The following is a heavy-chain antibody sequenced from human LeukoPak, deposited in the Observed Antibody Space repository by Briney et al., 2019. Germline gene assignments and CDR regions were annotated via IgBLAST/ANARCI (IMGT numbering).Heavy chain of an antibody. V-gene: IGHV3-23*01. CDR3: AKENPSTYYDILTGYYFIDY. Sequence: GGSLRLSCAASGFTFSSYSMNWVRQAPGKGLEWVSAISGSGGSTYYADSVKGRFTISRDNSKNTLYLQMNSLRAEDTAVYYCAKENPSTYYDILTGYYFIDYWGQGTLVTVSS. J-gene: IGHJ4*02. CDR2: ISGSGGST. CDR1: GFTFSSYS. D-gene: IGHD3-9*01.